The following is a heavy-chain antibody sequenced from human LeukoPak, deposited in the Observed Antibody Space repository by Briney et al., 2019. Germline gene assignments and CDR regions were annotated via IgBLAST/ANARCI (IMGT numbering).Heavy chain of an antibody. CDR3: ASQQSFHYYYMDV. CDR2: IKQDGSEK. CDR1: GFTFSNYW. D-gene: IGHD2/OR15-2a*01. V-gene: IGHV3-7*01. J-gene: IGHJ6*03. Sequence: PGGSLRLSCAASGFTFSNYWMSWVRQAPGKGLEWVANIKQDGSEKYYVDSVKGRFTISRDNAKNSLYLQMNSLRAEDTAVYYCASQQSFHYYYMDVWGKGTSVTVSS.